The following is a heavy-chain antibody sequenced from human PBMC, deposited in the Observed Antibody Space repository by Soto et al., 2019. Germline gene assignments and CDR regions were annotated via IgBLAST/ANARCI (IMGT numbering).Heavy chain of an antibody. Sequence: PSETLSLTCAVYGGSFSGYYWSWIRQPPGKGLEWIGEINHSGSTNYNPSLKSRVTISVDTSKNQFSLKLSSVTAADTAVYYCARGGVFLLGSNVDYWGKGTLVTVSS. CDR3: ARGGVFLLGSNVDY. CDR2: INHSGST. CDR1: GGSFSGYY. D-gene: IGHD3-9*01. V-gene: IGHV4-34*01. J-gene: IGHJ4*02.